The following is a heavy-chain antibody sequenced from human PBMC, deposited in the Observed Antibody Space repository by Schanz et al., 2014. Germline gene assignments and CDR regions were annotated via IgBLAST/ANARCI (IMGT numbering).Heavy chain of an antibody. D-gene: IGHD7-27*01. J-gene: IGHJ3*02. CDR3: ARENLNWEAFDI. V-gene: IGHV3-21*02. Sequence: EVRLVESGGGLVKPGGSLRLSCAASGFTFSSYSMSWVRQAPGKGLEWVSSISWNSGSVAYADSVKGRFTISRDNAKNSLYLEMTSLRGEDTAVYYCARENLNWEAFDIWGQGTVVTVSS. CDR1: GFTFSSYS. CDR2: ISWNSGSV.